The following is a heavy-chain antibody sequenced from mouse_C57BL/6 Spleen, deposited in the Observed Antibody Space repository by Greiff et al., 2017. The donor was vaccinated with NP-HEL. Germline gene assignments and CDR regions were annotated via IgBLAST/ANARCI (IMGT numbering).Heavy chain of an antibody. D-gene: IGHD2-5*01. J-gene: IGHJ3*01. Sequence: QVQLQQPGAELVMPGASVKLSCKASGYTFTSYWMEWVKQRPGQGLEWIGEIEPSGSYTNYNQKFKGKSTLTVDKSSSTAYMQLSSLKTEDSAVYYCAREGNYSNPFAYWGQGTLVTVSA. CDR1: GYTFTSYW. CDR3: AREGNYSNPFAY. CDR2: IEPSGSYT. V-gene: IGHV1-69*01.